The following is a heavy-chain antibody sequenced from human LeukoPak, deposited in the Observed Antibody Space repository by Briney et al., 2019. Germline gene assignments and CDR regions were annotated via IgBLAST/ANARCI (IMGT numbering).Heavy chain of an antibody. J-gene: IGHJ4*02. CDR3: ATVNRGDYVFDY. D-gene: IGHD2-21*02. CDR2: FDPEDGET. Sequence: ASVKVSCKVSGYTLTELSMHWVRQAPGKGLEWMGGFDPEDGETIYAQKFQGRVTMTEDTSTDTAYMELSSLRSEDTAVYYCATVNRGDYVFDYWGKGTLVTVSS. CDR1: GYTLTELS. V-gene: IGHV1-24*01.